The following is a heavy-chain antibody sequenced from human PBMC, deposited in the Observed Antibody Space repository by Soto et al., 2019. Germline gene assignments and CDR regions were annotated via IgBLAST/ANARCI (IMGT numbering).Heavy chain of an antibody. CDR3: ARVHYDFWSAERGNNWFDP. D-gene: IGHD3-3*01. J-gene: IGHJ5*02. Sequence: SVKVSCKASGGTFSSYAISWVRQAPGQGLEWMGGIIPIFGTANYAQKFQGRVTITADKSTSTAYMELSSLRSEDTAVYYCARVHYDFWSAERGNNWFDPWGQGTLVTVSS. V-gene: IGHV1-69*06. CDR2: IIPIFGTA. CDR1: GGTFSSYA.